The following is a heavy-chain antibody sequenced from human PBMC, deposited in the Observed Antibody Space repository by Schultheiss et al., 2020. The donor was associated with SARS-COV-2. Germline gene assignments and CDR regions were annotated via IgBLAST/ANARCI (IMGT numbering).Heavy chain of an antibody. CDR2: IYYSGST. Sequence: SETLSLTCTVSGGSISSSSYYWGWIRQPPGKGLEWIGSIYYSGSTYYNPSLKSRVTISVDTSKNQFSLKLNSVTAADTATYYCARDQGSGWYDFWGQGTLVTVSS. CDR1: GGSISSSSYY. CDR3: ARDQGSGWYDF. D-gene: IGHD6-19*01. V-gene: IGHV4-39*07. J-gene: IGHJ5*01.